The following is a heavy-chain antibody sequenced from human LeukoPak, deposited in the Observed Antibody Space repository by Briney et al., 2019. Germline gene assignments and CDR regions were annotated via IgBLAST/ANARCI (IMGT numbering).Heavy chain of an antibody. CDR1: GFTFSSYW. CDR3: ARDRWFGELFHDAFDI. J-gene: IGHJ3*02. CDR2: IKQDGSEK. Sequence: GGSLRLSCAASGFTFSSYWMSWVRQAPGRGLEWVANIKQDGSEKYYVDSVKGRFTISRDNAKNSLYLQMNSLRAEDTAVYYCARDRWFGELFHDAFDIWGQGAMVTVSS. V-gene: IGHV3-7*03. D-gene: IGHD3-10*01.